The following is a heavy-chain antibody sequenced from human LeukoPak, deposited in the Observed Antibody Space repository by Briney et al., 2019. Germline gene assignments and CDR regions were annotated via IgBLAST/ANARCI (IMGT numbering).Heavy chain of an antibody. CDR2: INSDGSST. D-gene: IGHD3-10*01. Sequence: GGSLRLSCAASGFTFSNYWMHWVRQAPGKGLVWVSRINSDGSSTTYADSVKGRFTISRDNAKNTLYLQMNSLRAEDTAVYYCARDYGRSRDYGMDVWGQGTMVTASS. CDR1: GFTFSNYW. CDR3: ARDYGRSRDYGMDV. V-gene: IGHV3-74*01. J-gene: IGHJ6*02.